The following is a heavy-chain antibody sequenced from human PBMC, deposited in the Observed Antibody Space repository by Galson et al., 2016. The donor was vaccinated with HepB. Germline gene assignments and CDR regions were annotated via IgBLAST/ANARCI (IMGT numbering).Heavy chain of an antibody. D-gene: IGHD6-19*01. CDR3: ATGIVVAGKMYYHYMDV. J-gene: IGHJ6*03. Sequence: SETLSLTCSVSGVSISGSNYYWGWIRQPPGRGLEWIGSIYYSGSTNYNPSLESRVTISVDTSKNHLSLSLRSVTAADTAVHYCATGIVVAGKMYYHYMDVWGKGTSVTVSS. CDR2: IYYSGST. CDR1: GVSISGSNYY. V-gene: IGHV4-39*01.